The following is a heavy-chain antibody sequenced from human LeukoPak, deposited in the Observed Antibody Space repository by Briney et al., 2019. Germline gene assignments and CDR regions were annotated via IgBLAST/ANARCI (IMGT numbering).Heavy chain of an antibody. Sequence: ASVTVSCKASGYTFTSYDINWVRQATGQGLEWMGWMNPNSGNTGYAQKFQGRVTMTRNTSISTAYMELSSLRSEDTAVYYCARGERRSSTEALGYWGQGTLVTVSS. J-gene: IGHJ4*02. CDR1: GYTFTSYD. V-gene: IGHV1-8*01. CDR2: MNPNSGNT. D-gene: IGHD6-13*01. CDR3: ARGERRSSTEALGY.